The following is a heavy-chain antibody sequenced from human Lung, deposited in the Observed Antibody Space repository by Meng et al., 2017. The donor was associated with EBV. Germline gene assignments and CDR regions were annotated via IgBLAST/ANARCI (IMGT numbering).Heavy chain of an antibody. CDR1: GYSISSGGYS. CDR3: ARVVAGRYNWFDP. V-gene: IGHV4-30-2*01. D-gene: IGHD6-6*01. Sequence: QLQLQESGSGLVKPSQTLSLTCAVSGYSISSGGYSWSWIRQPPGGGLEWIGYIFNNGNSFYKPSLKSRVTMSIDTSKNEFSLKVTSLSAADTAVYYCARVVAGRYNWFDPWGQGTLVTVSS. J-gene: IGHJ5*02. CDR2: IFNNGNS.